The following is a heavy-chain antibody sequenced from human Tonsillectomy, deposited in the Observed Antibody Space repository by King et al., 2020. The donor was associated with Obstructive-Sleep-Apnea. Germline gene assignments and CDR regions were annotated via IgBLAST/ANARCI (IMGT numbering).Heavy chain of an antibody. Sequence: VQLVESGGGLVQPGESLKLSCAASGFTLSGSSVHWVRQASGKGLEWVGRIKTKAYNYATAYSASLKGRFTISRDDSQDTAYLQMNSLKTEDTAVYYCPRLGDYSTSSRDYWGQGTLVTVAS. V-gene: IGHV3-73*01. CDR3: PRLGDYSTSSRDY. CDR1: GFTLSGSS. CDR2: IKTKAYNYAT. J-gene: IGHJ4*02. D-gene: IGHD6-6*01.